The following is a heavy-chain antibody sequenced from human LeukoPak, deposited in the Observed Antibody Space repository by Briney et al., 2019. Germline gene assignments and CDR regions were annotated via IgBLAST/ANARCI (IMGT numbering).Heavy chain of an antibody. V-gene: IGHV3-21*01. CDR1: GFTFSTYA. Sequence: GGSLRLSCAASGFTFSTYAMSWVRQAPGKGLEWVSSISSSGYIYYADSVKGRFTISRDNAKNSLYLQMNSLRAEDTAVYYCARDCHMDSSSCFDYWGQGTLVTVSS. CDR3: ARDCHMDSSSCFDY. J-gene: IGHJ4*02. CDR2: ISSSGYI. D-gene: IGHD6-6*01.